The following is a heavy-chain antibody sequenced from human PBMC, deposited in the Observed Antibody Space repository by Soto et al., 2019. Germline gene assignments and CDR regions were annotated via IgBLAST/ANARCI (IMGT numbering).Heavy chain of an antibody. D-gene: IGHD6-19*01. CDR3: ARGGLYIAVAGRTFDY. Sequence: EVQLVESGGGLVQPGGSLRLSCAASGFTFGSYAMHWVRQAPGKGLEYVSAISSNEGSTYYANSVKGRFTISRDNSKNTLYLQMGSLRTEDMAVYYCARGGLYIAVAGRTFDYWGQGTLVTVSS. CDR1: GFTFGSYA. CDR2: ISSNEGST. V-gene: IGHV3-64*01. J-gene: IGHJ4*02.